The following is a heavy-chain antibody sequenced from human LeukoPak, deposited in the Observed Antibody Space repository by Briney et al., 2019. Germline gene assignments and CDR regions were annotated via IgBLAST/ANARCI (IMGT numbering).Heavy chain of an antibody. D-gene: IGHD5-18*01. V-gene: IGHV1-2*02. CDR1: GYTFTAYY. J-gene: IGHJ3*02. CDR3: ARGGGYSFGYGNDAFDI. Sequence: ASVKVSCKASGYTFTAYYMHWVRQAPGQGLGWMGWINPNSGGTNYAQKFQGRVTMTRDTSISTAYMELSRLRSDDTAVYSCARGGGYSFGYGNDAFDIWGQGTTVTVSS. CDR2: INPNSGGT.